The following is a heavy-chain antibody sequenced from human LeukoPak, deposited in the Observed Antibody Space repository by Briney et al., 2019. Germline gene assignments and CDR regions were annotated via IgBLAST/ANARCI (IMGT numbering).Heavy chain of an antibody. CDR3: ARDRYSSGWYYFDY. Sequence: GASVKVSCKASGYTFTSYGIIWVQQAPGQGLEWMGWISAYNGNTNYAQKLQGRVTMTTDTSTSTAYMELRSLRSDDTAVYYCARDRYSSGWYYFDYWGQGTLVTVSS. D-gene: IGHD6-19*01. J-gene: IGHJ4*02. CDR1: GYTFTSYG. CDR2: ISAYNGNT. V-gene: IGHV1-18*01.